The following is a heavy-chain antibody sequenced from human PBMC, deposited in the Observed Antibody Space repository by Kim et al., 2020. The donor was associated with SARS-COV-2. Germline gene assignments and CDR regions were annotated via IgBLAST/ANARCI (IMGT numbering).Heavy chain of an antibody. CDR3: ARGGGFSGRTQDGMDV. V-gene: IGHV1-3*01. J-gene: IGHJ6*02. Sequence: ASVKVSCKASGYTFTTYAMHWVRQAPGQRLEWMGWINCGSSNTKYSQRFQDRITITRDTSASSAYMELSSLRSEDTAVYYCARGGGFSGRTQDGMDVWGQGTTVTVSS. CDR1: GYTFTTYA. CDR2: INCGSSNT. D-gene: IGHD3-10*01.